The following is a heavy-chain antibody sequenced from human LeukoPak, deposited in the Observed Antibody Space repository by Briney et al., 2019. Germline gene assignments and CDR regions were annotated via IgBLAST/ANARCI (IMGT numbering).Heavy chain of an antibody. CDR2: ISSSSSYI. D-gene: IGHD3-10*01. CDR3: AREDYYGSGSPNTFDY. J-gene: IGHJ4*02. CDR1: GFTFSSYS. V-gene: IGHV3-21*01. Sequence: GGSLRLSCAASGFTFSSYSMNWVRQAPGKGLEWVSSISSSSSYIYYADSVKGRFIISRDNAKNSLYLQMNSLRAEDTAVYYCAREDYYGSGSPNTFDYWGQGTLVTVSS.